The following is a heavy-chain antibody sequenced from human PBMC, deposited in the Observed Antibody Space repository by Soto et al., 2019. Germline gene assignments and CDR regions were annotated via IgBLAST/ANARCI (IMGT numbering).Heavy chain of an antibody. CDR1: GGSISSGGYS. V-gene: IGHV4-30-2*01. D-gene: IGHD1-26*01. J-gene: IGHJ1*01. Sequence: QLQLQESGSGLVKPSQTLSLTCAVSGGSISSGGYSWSWIRQPPGKGLEWIGYIYHSGSTYYNPSLKSRVTRSVDRSKNQFSLKLSSVTAADTAVYYCARVSGSYVGEYFQHWGQGTLVTVSS. CDR2: IYHSGST. CDR3: ARVSGSYVGEYFQH.